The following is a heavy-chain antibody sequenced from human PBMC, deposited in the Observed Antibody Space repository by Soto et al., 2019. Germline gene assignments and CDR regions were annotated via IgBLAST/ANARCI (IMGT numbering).Heavy chain of an antibody. CDR3: LRDGRGVQWELSD. J-gene: IGHJ4*02. V-gene: IGHV4-4*02. CDR2: IYHTGPT. D-gene: IGHD1-26*01. Sequence: TLSLTCTVSGDSISRSKWWNWVRQPPGKGLEWIGEIYHTGPTNYNPSVKSRATISVDKYKNHFSLSLTSVTAADTALYYYLRDGRGVQWELSDWGPGTLVTVSS. CDR1: GDSISRSKW.